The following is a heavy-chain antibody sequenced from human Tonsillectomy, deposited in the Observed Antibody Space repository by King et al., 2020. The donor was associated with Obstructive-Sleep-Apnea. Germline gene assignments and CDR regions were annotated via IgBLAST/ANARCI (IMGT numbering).Heavy chain of an antibody. V-gene: IGHV3-30*18. CDR2: ISYDGSNK. J-gene: IGHJ4*02. CDR3: AKGVQVAARPRIDY. Sequence: VQLVESGGGVVQPGRSLRLSCAASGFTFSSYGMHWVRQAPGKGLEWVAVISYDGSNKYYADSVKGRFTISRDNSKNTLYLQMTSLIAEDTAVYYCAKGVQVAARPRIDYWGQGTLVTVSS. D-gene: IGHD6-6*01. CDR1: GFTFSSYG.